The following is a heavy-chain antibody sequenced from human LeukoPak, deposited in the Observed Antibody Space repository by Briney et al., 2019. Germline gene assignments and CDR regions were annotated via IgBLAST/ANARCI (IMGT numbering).Heavy chain of an antibody. J-gene: IGHJ6*02. V-gene: IGHV3-30-3*01. Sequence: GGSLRLSCAASGFTFSSYAMHWVRQAPGKGLEWVALISYDGSYKYYADSVKGRFTISRDNSKNTLYLLMNSLRAEDTAVYYCARDLSPGYYGMDVWGQGTTVTVSS. CDR3: ARDLSPGYYGMDV. CDR1: GFTFSSYA. D-gene: IGHD7-27*01. CDR2: ISYDGSYK.